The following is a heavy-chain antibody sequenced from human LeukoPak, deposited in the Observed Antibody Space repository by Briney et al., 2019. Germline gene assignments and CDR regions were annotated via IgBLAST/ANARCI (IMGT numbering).Heavy chain of an antibody. Sequence: GGSLRLSCAASGFTFNTHGMHWVRQAPGKGLEWVAVIWYDGSIKYYSDSVKGRFTISRDNSQNTLYLQMNSLRAEDTAVYYCAKGYNSGWYIPFDMWGQGTMVTVSS. J-gene: IGHJ3*02. CDR1: GFTFNTHG. CDR2: IWYDGSIK. V-gene: IGHV3-33*06. CDR3: AKGYNSGWYIPFDM. D-gene: IGHD6-19*01.